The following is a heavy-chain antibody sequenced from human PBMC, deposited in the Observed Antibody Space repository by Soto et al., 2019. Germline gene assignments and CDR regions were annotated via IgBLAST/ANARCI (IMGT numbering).Heavy chain of an antibody. V-gene: IGHV3-30*18. CDR1: GFTFSSYG. CDR2: ISYDGSNK. J-gene: IGHJ5*02. CDR3: AKGASIAAHANWFDP. Sequence: QVQLVESGGGVVQPGRSLRLSCAASGFTFSSYGMHWVRQAPGKGLEWVAVISYDGSNKYYADSVKGRFTISRDNSKNSLYPQRNSLRAEDTAVYYCAKGASIAAHANWFDPWGQGTLVTVSS. D-gene: IGHD6-6*01.